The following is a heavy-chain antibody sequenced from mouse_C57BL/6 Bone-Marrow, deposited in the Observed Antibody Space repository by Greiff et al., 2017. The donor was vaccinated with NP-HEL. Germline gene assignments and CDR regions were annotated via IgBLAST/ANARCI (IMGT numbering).Heavy chain of an antibody. J-gene: IGHJ2*01. Sequence: QVQLQQSGAELARPGASVKLSCKASGYTFTSYGISWVKQRTGQGLEWIGEIYPRSGNTYYNEKFKGKATLTAAKSSSTAYMELLSLTSEDSAFYFCARPTVVAMDYWGQGTTLTVSS. D-gene: IGHD1-1*01. V-gene: IGHV1-81*01. CDR3: ARPTVVAMDY. CDR2: IYPRSGNT. CDR1: GYTFTSYG.